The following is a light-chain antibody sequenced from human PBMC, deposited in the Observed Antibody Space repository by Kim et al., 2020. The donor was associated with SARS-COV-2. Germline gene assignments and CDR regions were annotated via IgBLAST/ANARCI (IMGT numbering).Light chain of an antibody. CDR2: AAS. V-gene: IGKV1-39*01. CDR3: QQSYTSPPT. Sequence: IQMTQSPSSLSASVGDRVTITCRASQSISDHFHWYLQKPGKDPKLLIYAASSLESGVPSRFSGSGSGSDFTLTISSLQPEDFATYYCQQSYTSPPTFGGGTKVDI. J-gene: IGKJ4*01. CDR1: QSISDH.